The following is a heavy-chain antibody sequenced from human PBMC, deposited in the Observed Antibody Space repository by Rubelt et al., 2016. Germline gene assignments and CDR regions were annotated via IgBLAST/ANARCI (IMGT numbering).Heavy chain of an antibody. V-gene: IGHV4-34*01. CDR3: ARGHRRIAVAPFDY. CDR1: GGSFSGYY. CDR2: INHSGST. D-gene: IGHD6-19*01. J-gene: IGHJ4*02. Sequence: QVQLQQWGAGLLKPSETLSLTCAVYGGSFSGYYWSWIRQPPGKGLEWIGEINHSGSTNYNPSLKSRVTISVDTSKNQFSLKLSSVTAADTAVYYCARGHRRIAVAPFDYWGQGTLVTVSS.